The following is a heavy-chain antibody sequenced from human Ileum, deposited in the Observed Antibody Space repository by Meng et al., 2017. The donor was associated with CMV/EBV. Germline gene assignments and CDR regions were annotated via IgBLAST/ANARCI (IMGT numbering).Heavy chain of an antibody. CDR3: TTGRAH. Sequence: VGSGGGVVQVVVSLRVSCEASGLSFTDAWMSWVRQAPGKGLEWVGRIKAKADGGTTEYPAPVKGRFTISRDDSKNTLFLQMNSLKTEDTAVYYCTTGRAHWGQGTLVTVSS. V-gene: IGHV3-15*01. J-gene: IGHJ4*02. CDR1: GLSFTDAW. CDR2: IKAKADGGTT.